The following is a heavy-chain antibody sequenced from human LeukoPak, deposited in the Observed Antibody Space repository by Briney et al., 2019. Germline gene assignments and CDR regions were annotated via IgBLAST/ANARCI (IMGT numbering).Heavy chain of an antibody. J-gene: IGHJ4*02. CDR3: ARADGMAASDY. CDR1: GGSISSSSYY. Sequence: SETLSLTCTVSGGSISSSSYYWGWIRQPPGKGLEWIGTIYHSGSTYYNPSLKSRVTISVDRSKNQFSLKLSSVTAADTAVYYCARADGMAASDYWGQGTLVTVSS. V-gene: IGHV4-39*07. CDR2: IYHSGST. D-gene: IGHD2-15*01.